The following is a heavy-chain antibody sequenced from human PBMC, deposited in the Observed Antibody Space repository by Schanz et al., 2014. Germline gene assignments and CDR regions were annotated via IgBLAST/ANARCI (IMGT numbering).Heavy chain of an antibody. CDR1: GFGFSSYS. CDR2: ISGSGAST. CDR3: ARNRGSGGQNWYFDL. V-gene: IGHV3-21*04. Sequence: VQLVDSGGGLVKPGGSLRLSCAASGFGFSSYSMNWVRQAPGKGLEWVSGISGSGASTYYADSVKGRFTMSRDNTKNSLFLQLNSLRADDTAVYYCARNRGSGGQNWYFDLWGRGPLVTVSS. J-gene: IGHJ2*01. D-gene: IGHD1-26*01.